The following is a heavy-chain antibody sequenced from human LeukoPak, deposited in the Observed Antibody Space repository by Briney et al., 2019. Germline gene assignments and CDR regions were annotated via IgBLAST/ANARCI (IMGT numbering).Heavy chain of an antibody. CDR1: GFTFSSYA. D-gene: IGHD3-3*01. Sequence: GRSLRLSCAASGFTFSSYAMHWVRQAPGKGLEWVAFIRYDGSNKYYADSVKGRFTISRDNAKNSVFLDMKSLRVEDTAVYYCARETTGYDLDHWGQGALVIVSS. V-gene: IGHV3-30*04. CDR3: ARETTGYDLDH. J-gene: IGHJ4*02. CDR2: IRYDGSNK.